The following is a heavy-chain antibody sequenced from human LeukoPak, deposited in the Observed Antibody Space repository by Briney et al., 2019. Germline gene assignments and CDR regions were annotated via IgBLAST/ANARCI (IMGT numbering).Heavy chain of an antibody. J-gene: IGHJ5*02. CDR3: ARDAGNSGYGCDL. CDR2: IRSSSET. V-gene: IGHV3-48*01. CDR1: GFIFSQYS. Sequence: GGSLRLSCAASGFIFSQYSMNWVRQAPGKGLEWVSHIRSSSETFYADSVKGRFTISRDNARNSLYLHMNNLRGEDTAIYYCARDAGNSGYGCDLWGQGTLVTVSS. D-gene: IGHD5-12*01.